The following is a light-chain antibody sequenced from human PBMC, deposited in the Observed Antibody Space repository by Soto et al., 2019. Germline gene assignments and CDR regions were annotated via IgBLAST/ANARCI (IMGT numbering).Light chain of an antibody. CDR2: DAS. J-gene: IGKJ3*01. CDR3: QQYDNLPRFT. V-gene: IGKV1-33*01. CDR1: QDISNY. Sequence: DIQMTQSPSSLSASVGDRVTITCQASQDISNYLNWYQQKPGKAPKLLIYDASNLETGVPSRFXGRGSGTDFTFTISSLQPEDIATYSCQQYDNLPRFTFGPGTKVDIK.